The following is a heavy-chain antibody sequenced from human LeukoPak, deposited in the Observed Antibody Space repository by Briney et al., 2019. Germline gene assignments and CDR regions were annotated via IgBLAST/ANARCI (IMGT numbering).Heavy chain of an antibody. CDR3: ARDGSGSYGYMDV. CDR2: INPYSGDT. J-gene: IGHJ6*03. CDR1: GYSFTGYY. Sequence: ASVKVSCKASGYSFTGYYIHWVRQAPGQGLAWMGWINPYSGDTTYAQKFQGRVTMTRDTSISTAYMELSRLRSDDTAVYYCARDGSGSYGYMDVWGKGTTVTISS. D-gene: IGHD3-10*01. V-gene: IGHV1-2*02.